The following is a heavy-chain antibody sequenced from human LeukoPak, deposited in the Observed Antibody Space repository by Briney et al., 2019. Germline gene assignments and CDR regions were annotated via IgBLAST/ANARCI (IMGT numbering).Heavy chain of an antibody. V-gene: IGHV1-46*01. CDR3: AREGSYCSSTSCYVGSFGAFDI. J-gene: IGHJ3*02. Sequence: ASVKVSCKASGYTFTSYYMHWVRQAPGQGLEWMGIINPSGGSTSYAQKFQGRVTMTRDTSTSTVYMELSSLRSEDTAVYYCAREGSYCSSTSCYVGSFGAFDIWGQGTMVTVSS. CDR1: GYTFTSYY. D-gene: IGHD2-2*01. CDR2: INPSGGST.